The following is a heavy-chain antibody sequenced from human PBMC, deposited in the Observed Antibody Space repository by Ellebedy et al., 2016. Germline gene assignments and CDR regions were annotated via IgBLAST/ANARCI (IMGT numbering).Heavy chain of an antibody. D-gene: IGHD4-23*01. CDR1: GCTSKNYG. CDR3: AREAMTHVVNFDS. V-gene: IGHV3-33*01. Sequence: GGSLRLXCAASGCTSKNYGMHRVRQAPGKGLEWVAVIWSDGSNQYYADHVKGRPTISRDNSKNTLYLEMNSLRTEDTAMYYCAREAMTHVVNFDSWGQGTLVTVSS. CDR2: IWSDGSNQ. J-gene: IGHJ4*02.